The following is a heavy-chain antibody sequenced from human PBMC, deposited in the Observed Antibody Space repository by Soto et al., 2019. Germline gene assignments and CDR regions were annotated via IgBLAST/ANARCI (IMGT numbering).Heavy chain of an antibody. V-gene: IGHV1-46*03. J-gene: IGHJ4*02. CDR2: INPFDGSR. CDR3: SRVDPGETSPYDY. Sequence: ASVKVSCKASGYIFTSYYTHWVRQAPGQGLEWMGWINPFDGSRMFAQSFQGRVTMTRDTSTSTVYMEVSSLRSEDTAVYYCSRVDPGETSPYDYWGQGNLVTVSS. CDR1: GYIFTSYY. D-gene: IGHD5-18*01.